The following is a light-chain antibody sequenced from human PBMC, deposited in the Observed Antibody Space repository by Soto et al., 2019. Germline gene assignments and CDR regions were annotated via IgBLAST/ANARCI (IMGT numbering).Light chain of an antibody. CDR2: EVT. CDR1: SGDIGGYNY. Sequence: ALSQPASVSGSPGQSITISCTGTSGDIGGYNYVSWYQQHPGKAPKFMIYEVTNRPSGVSHRFSGSKSGNTASLTISGLQAEDEADYYCSSYTTTRTYVFGTGTKATVL. V-gene: IGLV2-14*01. CDR3: SSYTTTRTYV. J-gene: IGLJ1*01.